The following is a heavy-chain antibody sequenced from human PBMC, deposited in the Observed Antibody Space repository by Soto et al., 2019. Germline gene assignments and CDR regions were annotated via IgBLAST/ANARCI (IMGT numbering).Heavy chain of an antibody. Sequence: LILSCAASGFTVSSNYMSWVRQAPGKGLEWVSVIYSGGSTYYADSVKGRFTISRDNSKNTLYLQMNSLRAEDTAVYYCARGNGSFSCFDYWGQGTLVTVSS. CDR1: GFTVSSNY. D-gene: IGHD3-3*01. CDR3: ARGNGSFSCFDY. CDR2: IYSGGST. V-gene: IGHV3-53*01. J-gene: IGHJ4*02.